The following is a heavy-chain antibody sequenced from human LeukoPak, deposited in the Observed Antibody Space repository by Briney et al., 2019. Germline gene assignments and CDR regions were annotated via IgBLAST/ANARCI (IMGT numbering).Heavy chain of an antibody. CDR3: ARGPVEYSSSSGYYYYYMDV. CDR1: GYTFTSYD. CDR2: MNPNSGNT. Sequence: ASVKVSCKASGYTFTSYDINWVRQATGQGLEWMGWMNPNSGNTGYAQKFQGRVTITADESTSTAYMELSSLRSEDTAVYYCARGPVEYSSSSGYYYYYMDVWGKGTTVTVSS. D-gene: IGHD6-6*01. V-gene: IGHV1-8*03. J-gene: IGHJ6*03.